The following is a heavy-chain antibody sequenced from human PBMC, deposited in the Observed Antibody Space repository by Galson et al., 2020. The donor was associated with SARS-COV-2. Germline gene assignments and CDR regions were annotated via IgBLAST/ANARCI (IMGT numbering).Heavy chain of an antibody. V-gene: IGHV3-9*01. CDR3: AKVALGYCSSTSCYALDY. CDR1: GFTFDDYA. Sequence: GGSLRLSCEASGFTFDDYAMHWVRQAPGKGLEWVSGISWNSGSTDYADSVKGRLTISRDNAKNSLYLQINSLRAEDTALYYCAKVALGYCSSTSCYALDYWGQGTPVTVSS. J-gene: IGHJ4*02. CDR2: ISWNSGST. D-gene: IGHD2-2*01.